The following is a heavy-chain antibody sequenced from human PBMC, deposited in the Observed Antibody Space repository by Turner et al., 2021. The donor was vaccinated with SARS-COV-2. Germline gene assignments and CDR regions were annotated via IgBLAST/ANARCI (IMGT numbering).Heavy chain of an antibody. J-gene: IGHJ3*02. Sequence: ELHLVASGGGFVQPGGSLRLYCSASGLTVSSNYMNWVGQAPGKGLESVSVIYSGGRTYNTDAVKGRFTISRHNSKNTLYLQMNSLGAEDAAVYYCASSVAEDAFDIWGQGTMVTVSS. CDR2: IYSGGRT. D-gene: IGHD2-15*01. CDR1: GLTVSSNY. V-gene: IGHV3-53*04. CDR3: ASSVAEDAFDI.